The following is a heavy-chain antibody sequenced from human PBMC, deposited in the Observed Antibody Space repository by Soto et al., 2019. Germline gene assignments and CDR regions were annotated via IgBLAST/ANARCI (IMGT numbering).Heavy chain of an antibody. CDR2: ISHSGTT. Sequence: PSETLSLTCAVSGGSIISNYWWAWIRQSPGKGLVWIGSISHSGTTYYNPSLESRVIISLATSESRFALRLTSVTAADSAIYYCARTDNVGYYQYLGQGTLVTVSS. J-gene: IGHJ4*02. V-gene: IGHV4-38-2*01. D-gene: IGHD3-3*01. CDR3: ARTDNVGYYQY. CDR1: GGSIISNYW.